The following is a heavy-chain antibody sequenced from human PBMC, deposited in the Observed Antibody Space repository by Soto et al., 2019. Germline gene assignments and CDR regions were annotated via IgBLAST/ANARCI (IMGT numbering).Heavy chain of an antibody. CDR1: GDTATNYV. J-gene: IGHJ6*02. CDR3: EAEMTFGKLSVV. Sequence: SVKVSCKSSGDTATNYVISCVLQAPGQGLEWMGGIFPKFGTTYSAQKLQDRLTITADESTSTVYMQLSSLRLDDTAVYYCEAEMTFGKLSVVWGQGTTVTVSS. V-gene: IGHV1-69*13. D-gene: IGHD3-16*02. CDR2: IFPKFGTT.